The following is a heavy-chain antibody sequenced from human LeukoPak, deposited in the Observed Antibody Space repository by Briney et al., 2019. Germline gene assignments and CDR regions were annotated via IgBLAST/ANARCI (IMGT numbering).Heavy chain of an antibody. J-gene: IGHJ4*02. CDR2: LFSGGNT. CDR1: GYSISSGYW. D-gene: IGHD2-8*01. CDR3: ARLRNGVIVLKPSVIVDF. Sequence: PAETLSLTCSVSGYSISSGYWWGWIRQPPGKALEWIGSLFSGGNTYYNPSLKRRLTMSVDTSKNQFSLGLNSVTAADTAIYYCARLRNGVIVLKPSVIVDFWGQGALVTVSS. V-gene: IGHV4-38-2*02.